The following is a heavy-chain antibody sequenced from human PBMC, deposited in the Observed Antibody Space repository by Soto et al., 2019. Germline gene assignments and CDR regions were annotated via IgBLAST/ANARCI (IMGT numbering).Heavy chain of an antibody. CDR2: ISGSGGST. V-gene: IGHV3-23*01. D-gene: IGHD2-8*01. Sequence: GGSLRLSCAASGFTFSSYAMSWVRQAPGKGLEWVSAISGSGGSTYYADSVKGRFTISRTNSKNTLYLEMNSLRAEDTAVYYCASSLKDYCTNGVCYREAIDYWGQGTLVTVSS. J-gene: IGHJ4*02. CDR1: GFTFSSYA. CDR3: ASSLKDYCTNGVCYREAIDY.